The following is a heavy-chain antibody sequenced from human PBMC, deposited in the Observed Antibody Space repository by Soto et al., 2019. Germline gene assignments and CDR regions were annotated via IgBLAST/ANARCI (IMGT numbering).Heavy chain of an antibody. CDR2: INHSGST. CDR1: GGSFSGYY. D-gene: IGHD4-17*01. Sequence: QVQLQQWGAGLLKPSETLSLTCAVYGGSFSGYYWSWIRQPPGKGLEWIGEINHSGSTNYNPSLKSRVTISVDTSKNQFSLKLSSVTAADTAVYYCARVPLPGRRGYGDYAFRLRNSGSFDYWGQGTLVTVSS. V-gene: IGHV4-34*01. J-gene: IGHJ4*02. CDR3: ARVPLPGRRGYGDYAFRLRNSGSFDY.